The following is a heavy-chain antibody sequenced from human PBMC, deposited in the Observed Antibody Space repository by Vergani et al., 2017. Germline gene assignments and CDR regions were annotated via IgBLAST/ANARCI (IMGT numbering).Heavy chain of an antibody. Sequence: QVTFKESGPALVNPRQALTLTCTFSGFSLTSSGMRVSWFRQSPGKALEWLARIDWDDDKFYSASLKTRLAISKDTSKSQVVLTMTNMDPVDTATYYCARLHGPSGYYYGMDVWGQGTTVTVSS. D-gene: IGHD2-15*01. V-gene: IGHV2-70*04. J-gene: IGHJ6*02. CDR1: GFSLTSSGMR. CDR3: ARLHGPSGYYYGMDV. CDR2: IDWDDDK.